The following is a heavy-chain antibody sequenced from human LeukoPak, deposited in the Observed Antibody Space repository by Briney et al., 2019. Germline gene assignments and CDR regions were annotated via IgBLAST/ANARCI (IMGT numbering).Heavy chain of an antibody. J-gene: IGHJ4*02. CDR3: ASQPGYSSSWYGVSDY. CDR1: GGTFSSYA. CDR2: IIPIFGTA. D-gene: IGHD6-13*01. Sequence: SVKVSCKASGGTFSSYAISWVRQAPGQGLEWMGGIIPIFGTANYAQKFQGRVTITTDESTSTAYMELSSLRSEDTAVYYCASQPGYSSSWYGVSDYWGQGTLVTVSS. V-gene: IGHV1-69*05.